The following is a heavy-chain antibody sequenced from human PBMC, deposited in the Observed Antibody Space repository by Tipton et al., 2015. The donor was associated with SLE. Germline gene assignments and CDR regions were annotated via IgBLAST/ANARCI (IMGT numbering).Heavy chain of an antibody. V-gene: IGHV3-23*01. CDR2: INGYGDVK. J-gene: IGHJ3*02. CDR1: GFTFENHA. CDR3: AKCAYNYGNDASDI. D-gene: IGHD5-18*01. Sequence: SLRLSCAASGFTFENHAMTWVRQAPGKGLAWVSYINGYGDVKHYADSVKGRFTVSRDNSKNTLYLQMNSLRAGDTALYYCAKCAYNYGNDASDIWGQGTMVAVSS.